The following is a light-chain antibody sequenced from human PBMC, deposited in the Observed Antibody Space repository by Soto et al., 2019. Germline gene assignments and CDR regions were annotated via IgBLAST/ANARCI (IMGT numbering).Light chain of an antibody. Sequence: EIVMTQSPATLSVSPGERATLSCRASQSVSSNLAWYHQKPGQAPRLLIYGASTRATGIPARFSGSGSGTENSHTIRRLQSAAFAVYYCQLYKSWPPPLTFGEGTKVELK. J-gene: IGKJ4*02. CDR1: QSVSSN. CDR2: GAS. CDR3: QLYKSWPPPLT. V-gene: IGKV3-15*01.